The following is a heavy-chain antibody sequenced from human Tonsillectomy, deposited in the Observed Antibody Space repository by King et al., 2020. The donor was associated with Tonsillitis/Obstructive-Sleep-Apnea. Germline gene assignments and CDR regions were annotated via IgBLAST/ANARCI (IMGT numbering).Heavy chain of an antibody. CDR2: IHHSGST. Sequence: QVQLQQWGAGLLKPSETLSLTCAVYGGSFSGYYWSWIRQPPGKGLEWIGEIHHSGSTKYNPSLKSRVTISVDTSKNQFSLKLSSATAADTAVYYCARRGPYKYDYYYFYYMDVWGKGTTVTISS. D-gene: IGHD5-24*01. J-gene: IGHJ6*03. CDR1: GGSFSGYY. V-gene: IGHV4-34*01. CDR3: ARRGPYKYDYYYFYYMDV.